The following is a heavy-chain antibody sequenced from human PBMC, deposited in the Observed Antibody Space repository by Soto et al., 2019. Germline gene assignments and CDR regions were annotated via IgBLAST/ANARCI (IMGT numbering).Heavy chain of an antibody. J-gene: IGHJ6*03. CDR1: GGSISSSSYY. Sequence: SETLSLTCTVSGGSISSSSYYWGWIRQPPGKGLEWIGSIYYSGSTYYNPSLKSRVTISVDTSKNQFSLKLSSVTAADTAVYYCARHGVKGGYCSGGSCYSDYYYYMDVWGKGTTVTVSS. D-gene: IGHD2-15*01. CDR2: IYYSGST. CDR3: ARHGVKGGYCSGGSCYSDYYYYMDV. V-gene: IGHV4-39*01.